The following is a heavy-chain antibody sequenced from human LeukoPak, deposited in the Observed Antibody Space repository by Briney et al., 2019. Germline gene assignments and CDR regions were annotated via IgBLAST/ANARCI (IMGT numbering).Heavy chain of an antibody. J-gene: IGHJ4*02. D-gene: IGHD3-9*01. CDR3: ARDDILTGGFDY. CDR2: INPSGGST. CDR1: GYTFTSYY. Sequence: GASVKVSCKASGYTFTSYYMHWVRQAPGQGLEWMGIINPSGGSTSYAQKFQGRVTTTRDTSTSTVYMELSSLRSEDTAVYYCARDDILTGGFDYWGQGTLVTVSS. V-gene: IGHV1-46*01.